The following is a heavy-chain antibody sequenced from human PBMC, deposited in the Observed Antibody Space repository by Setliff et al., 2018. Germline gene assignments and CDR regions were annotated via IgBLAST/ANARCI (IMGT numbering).Heavy chain of an antibody. D-gene: IGHD3-3*01. Sequence: SETLSLTCTVAGGSVGSDFSYWTWIRQPAGKGLEWIGQIYTSWSTNYNPSLKRRVTISLDASKNQVSLRLTSVTAADTAVYYCARVTGFFYVDAWGKGTTVTVSS. J-gene: IGHJ6*03. V-gene: IGHV4-61*09. CDR1: GGSVGSDFSY. CDR2: IYTSWST. CDR3: ARVTGFFYVDA.